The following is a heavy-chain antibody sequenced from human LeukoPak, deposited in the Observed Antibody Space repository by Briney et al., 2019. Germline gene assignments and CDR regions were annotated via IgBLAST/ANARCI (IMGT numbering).Heavy chain of an antibody. CDR3: ARHASTTTHFDY. J-gene: IGHJ4*02. Sequence: SETLSLTCTVSGGSISSSSYYWGWIRQPPGKGLEWVGSIYYSGSTYYNPSLKSRVTISVDTSKNQFSLKLSSLTAADTAVYYCARHASTTTHFDYWGQGTLVTVSS. CDR2: IYYSGST. V-gene: IGHV4-39*01. D-gene: IGHD1-1*01. CDR1: GGSISSSSYY.